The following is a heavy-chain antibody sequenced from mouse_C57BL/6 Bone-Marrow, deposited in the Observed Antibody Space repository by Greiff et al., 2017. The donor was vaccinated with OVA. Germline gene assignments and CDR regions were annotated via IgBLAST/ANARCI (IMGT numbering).Heavy chain of an antibody. CDR1: GFTFSDYY. Sequence: EVHLVESGGGLVQPGGSLKLSCAASGFTFSDYYMYWVRQTPEKRLEWVAYISNGGGSTYYPDTVKGRFTFSRDNAKNTLYLQMSRVESEDTAMYYCASPGFAYWGQGTLVTVSA. CDR3: ASPGFAY. J-gene: IGHJ3*01. CDR2: ISNGGGST. V-gene: IGHV5-12*01.